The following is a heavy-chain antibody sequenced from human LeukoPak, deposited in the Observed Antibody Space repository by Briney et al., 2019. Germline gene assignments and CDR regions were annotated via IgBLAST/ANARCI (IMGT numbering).Heavy chain of an antibody. CDR2: ISSSSSYI. Sequence: SGGSLRLSCAASGFTFGSYSMNWVRQAPGKGLEWVSSISSSSSYIYYADSVKGRFTISRDNAKNSLYLQMNSLRAEDTAVYYCAREGRLNWEYSSSSVDRYFDYWGQGTLVTVSS. CDR3: AREGRLNWEYSSSSVDRYFDY. CDR1: GFTFGSYS. J-gene: IGHJ4*02. V-gene: IGHV3-21*01. D-gene: IGHD6-6*01.